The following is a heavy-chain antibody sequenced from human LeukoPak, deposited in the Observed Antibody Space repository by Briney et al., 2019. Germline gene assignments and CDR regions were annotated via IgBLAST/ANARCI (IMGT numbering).Heavy chain of an antibody. CDR3: ARGNYDFWSGFDLDP. CDR1: GFTFSSYW. V-gene: IGHV3-74*01. Sequence: GGSLRLSCAASGFTFSSYWMHWVRQAPGKGLVWVSRINSDGSSTSYADSVKGRFTISRDNAKNTLYLQMNSLRAEDTAVYYCARGNYDFWSGFDLDPWGQGTLVTVSS. D-gene: IGHD3-3*01. CDR2: INSDGSST. J-gene: IGHJ5*02.